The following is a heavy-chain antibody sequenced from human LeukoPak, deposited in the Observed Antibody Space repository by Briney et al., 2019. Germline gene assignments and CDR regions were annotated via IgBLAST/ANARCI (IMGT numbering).Heavy chain of an antibody. CDR1: GGSISSYY. V-gene: IGHV4-59*01. CDR3: ARDSPSHNWSDP. J-gene: IGHJ5*02. Sequence: PSETLSLTCTISGGSISSYYWSWIRQPPGKGLEWIGYIYYSGSTNYNPSLKSRVTISVDTSKSQFSLKVSSVTAADTAVYYCARDSPSHNWSDPWGQGTLVTVSS. CDR2: IYYSGST.